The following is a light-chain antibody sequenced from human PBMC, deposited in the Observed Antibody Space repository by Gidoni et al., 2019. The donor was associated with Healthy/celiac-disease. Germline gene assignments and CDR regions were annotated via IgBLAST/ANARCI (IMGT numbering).Light chain of an antibody. CDR3: QQYNNWPWT. CDR1: QSVSSN. Sequence: EIVMTLSPATLSVSPGERATLSCRASQSVSSNLAWYQQKPGQAPRLLIYGASTRAPGIPARFSGSGSGTEFTLTISSLQSEDFAVYYCQQYNNWPWTFXQXTKVEIK. CDR2: GAS. V-gene: IGKV3-15*01. J-gene: IGKJ1*01.